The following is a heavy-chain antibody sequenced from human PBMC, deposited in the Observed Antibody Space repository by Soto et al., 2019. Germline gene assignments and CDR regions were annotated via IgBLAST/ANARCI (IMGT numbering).Heavy chain of an antibody. D-gene: IGHD4-17*01. CDR1: GFTFSSYA. V-gene: IGHV3-23*01. Sequence: PGGSLRLSCAASGFTFSSYAVSWVRQAPGKGLEWVSAISGSGGSTYYADSVKGRSTISRDNSKNTLYLQMNSLRAEDTAVYYCAKATVDYYYYMDVWGKGTTVTVSS. J-gene: IGHJ6*03. CDR2: ISGSGGST. CDR3: AKATVDYYYYMDV.